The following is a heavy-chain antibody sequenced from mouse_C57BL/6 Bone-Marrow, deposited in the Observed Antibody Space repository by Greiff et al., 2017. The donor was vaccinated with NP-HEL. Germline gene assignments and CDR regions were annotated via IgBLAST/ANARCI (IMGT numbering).Heavy chain of an antibody. CDR1: GFNIKDYY. Sequence: EVKLMESGAELVKPGASVKLSCTASGFNIKDYYMHWVKQRTEQGLEWIGRIDPEDGETKYAPKFQGKATITADTSSNTAYLQLSSLTSEDTAVYYCARSDSRGSSYWYFDVWGTGTTVTVSS. J-gene: IGHJ1*03. CDR2: IDPEDGET. CDR3: ARSDSRGSSYWYFDV. D-gene: IGHD1-1*01. V-gene: IGHV14-2*01.